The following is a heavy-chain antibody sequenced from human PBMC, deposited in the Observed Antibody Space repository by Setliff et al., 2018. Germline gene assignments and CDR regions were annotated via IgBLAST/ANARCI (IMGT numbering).Heavy chain of an antibody. J-gene: IGHJ4*02. CDR1: GHTFTIYF. CDR3: ARGLIVLPGPSGDMGYFDY. CDR2: INPSGGYT. D-gene: IGHD2-8*01. Sequence: GASVKVSCKASGHTFTIYFMQWVQQSPGQGLEWMGIINPSGGYTIYAQKFQGIVTMTRDTSTSTVYLGLSSQRSEDTAVYYCARGLIVLPGPSGDMGYFDYWGKGTVVTVSS. V-gene: IGHV1-46*01.